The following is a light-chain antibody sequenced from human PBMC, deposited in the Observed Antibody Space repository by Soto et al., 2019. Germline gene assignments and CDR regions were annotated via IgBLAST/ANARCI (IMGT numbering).Light chain of an antibody. V-gene: IGLV2-18*02. CDR1: SSDVGS. CDR3: SSYTRSRV. J-gene: IGLJ3*02. CDR2: EVS. Sequence: QSALTQPPSVSGSPGQSVTISCTGASSDVGSVSWYQQSPGTAPKLMIYEVSNRPSGVPDRFSGSKSGNTASLTISGLQAEGEADYYCSSYTRSRVFGGGTKVTVL.